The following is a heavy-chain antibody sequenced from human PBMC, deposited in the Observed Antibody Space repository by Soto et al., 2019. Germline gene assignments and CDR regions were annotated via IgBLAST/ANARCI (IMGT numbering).Heavy chain of an antibody. V-gene: IGHV4-59*01. CDR2: IYYSGST. CDR3: AREVLWSRRYYGMGV. Sequence: SETQSVTCNVSGGSSSSYYGSWIRQRPGKGLEWIGYIYYSGSTNYSPSLKSRVTISVDTSKNQFSLKLSSVTAADTAVYYCAREVLWSRRYYGMGVWGQGTTVTVSS. J-gene: IGHJ6*02. CDR1: GGSSSSYY. D-gene: IGHD3-3*01.